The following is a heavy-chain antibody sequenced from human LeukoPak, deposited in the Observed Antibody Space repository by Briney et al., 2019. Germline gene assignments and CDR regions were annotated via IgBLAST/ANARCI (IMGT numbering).Heavy chain of an antibody. J-gene: IGHJ4*02. D-gene: IGHD2-2*01. CDR2: INPNSGGT. CDR1: GYTFTGCY. CDR3: AREEGKYQLLFFDY. V-gene: IGHV1-2*02. Sequence: ASVKVSCKASGYTFTGCYMHWVRQAPGQGLERMGWINPNSGGTNYAQKFQGRVTMTRDTSISTAYMELSRLRSDDTAVYYCAREEGKYQLLFFDYWGQGTLVTVSS.